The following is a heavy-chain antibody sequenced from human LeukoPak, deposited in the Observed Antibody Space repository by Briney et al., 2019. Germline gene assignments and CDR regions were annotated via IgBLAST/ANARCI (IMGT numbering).Heavy chain of an antibody. V-gene: IGHV1-18*01. J-gene: IGHJ4*02. CDR2: ITAYNDNT. CDR1: GYXFTSHG. CDR3: ARALLWFGEPSHIDY. D-gene: IGHD3-10*01. Sequence: ATVKVSCKASGYXFTSHGISWVRQAPGQGLEWMGWITAYNDNTNYAQKLQGRVTMTTDTSTSTAYMELRSLRSYDTAVYYCARALLWFGEPSHIDYWGQGTLVTASS.